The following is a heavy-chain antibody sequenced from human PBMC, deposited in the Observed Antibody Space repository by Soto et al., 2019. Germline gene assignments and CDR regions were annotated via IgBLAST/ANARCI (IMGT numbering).Heavy chain of an antibody. J-gene: IGHJ6*02. CDR1: GGSISSSSYY. D-gene: IGHD4-17*01. CDR3: VGTGLLRWLEPMDV. Sequence: PSETLSLTCTVSGGSISSSSYYWGWIRQPPGKGLEWIGSIYYSGSTYYNPSLKSRVTISVDTSKNQFSLKLSSVTAADTAVYYCVGTGLLRWLEPMDVWGQGTTVTVSS. CDR2: IYYSGST. V-gene: IGHV4-39*01.